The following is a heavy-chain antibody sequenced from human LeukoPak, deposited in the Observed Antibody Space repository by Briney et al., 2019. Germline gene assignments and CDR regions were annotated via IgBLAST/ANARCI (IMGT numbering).Heavy chain of an antibody. CDR2: IYYSGST. Sequence: SETLSLTCTVSGGSISSYYWSWIRQPPGKGLEWIGSIYYSGSTNYNPSLKSRVTISVDTFKNQFSLKLSSVTAADTAVYYCARGNPLSGSYYYYYGMDVWGQGTTVTVSS. CDR3: ARGNPLSGSYYYYYGMDV. V-gene: IGHV4-59*01. J-gene: IGHJ6*02. CDR1: GGSISSYY. D-gene: IGHD1-26*01.